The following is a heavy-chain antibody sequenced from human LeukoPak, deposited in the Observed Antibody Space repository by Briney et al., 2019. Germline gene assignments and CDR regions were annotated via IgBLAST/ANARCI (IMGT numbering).Heavy chain of an antibody. D-gene: IGHD3-22*01. CDR3: AKDLTLHYYDSSGYSPHFDY. CDR1: GFTVSSNY. Sequence: PGGSLRLSCAASGFTVSSNYMSWVRQAPGKGLEWVSVIYSGGSTYYADSVKGRFTISRDNSKSTLYLQMNSLRAEDTAVYYCAKDLTLHYYDSSGYSPHFDYWGQGTLVTVSS. CDR2: IYSGGST. J-gene: IGHJ4*02. V-gene: IGHV3-53*05.